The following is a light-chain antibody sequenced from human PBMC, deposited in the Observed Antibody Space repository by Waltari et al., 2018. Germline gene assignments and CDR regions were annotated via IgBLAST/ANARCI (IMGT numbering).Light chain of an antibody. Sequence: QAGLTQPPSVSKGLGQTATLSCTGNRNNVGDQGTAWLQQHQGHPPKLLSYRNSNRPSGISEKFSKARSGNTASLTITGLQPEDEADYYCSAWDRSLSAWVFGGGTKLTVL. J-gene: IGLJ3*02. V-gene: IGLV10-54*04. CDR1: RNNVGDQG. CDR3: SAWDRSLSAWV. CDR2: RNS.